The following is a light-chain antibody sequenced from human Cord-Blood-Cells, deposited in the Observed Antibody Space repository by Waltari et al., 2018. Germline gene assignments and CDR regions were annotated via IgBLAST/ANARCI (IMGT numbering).Light chain of an antibody. CDR1: QSISSY. V-gene: IGKV1-39*01. Sequence: DIQMTQSPSSLSASVGDRGTITCRASQSISSYLNWYQQKPGKAPKLLLYAASSLQSGVPSRFSGSGSGTDCTLTISSLQPDDSATFSCQQSYSTPYTFGQGTKLAIK. J-gene: IGKJ2*01. CDR3: QQSYSTPYT. CDR2: AAS.